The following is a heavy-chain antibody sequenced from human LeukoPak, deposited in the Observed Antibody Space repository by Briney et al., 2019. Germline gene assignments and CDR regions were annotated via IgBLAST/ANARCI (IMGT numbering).Heavy chain of an antibody. CDR2: INPKNGGS. D-gene: IGHD3-22*01. CDR1: GYTFTGHY. V-gene: IGHV1-2*02. J-gene: IGHJ4*02. Sequence: GASVKVSCKASGYTFTGHYLHWVRQAPGQGLEWVGWINPKNGGSNYAQKFQGRVTMTRDTSISTAYMELSRLRSDDTAVYYCARASPYYYDSSGYSEDFDYWGQGTLVTVSS. CDR3: ARASPYYYDSSGYSEDFDY.